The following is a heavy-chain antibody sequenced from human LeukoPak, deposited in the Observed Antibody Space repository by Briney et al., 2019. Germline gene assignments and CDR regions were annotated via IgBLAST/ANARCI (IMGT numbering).Heavy chain of an antibody. Sequence: AASVKVSCKASGYTFTSYAMHWVRQAPGQRLEWMGWINAGNGNTKYSQKFQGRVTITRDASASTAYMELSSLRSEDTAVYYCARDMYSSSWYRSDYXXXXXLATVPS. CDR3: ARDMYSSSWYRSDY. V-gene: IGHV1-3*01. CDR1: GYTFTSYA. D-gene: IGHD6-13*01. CDR2: INAGNGNT. J-gene: IGHJ4*01.